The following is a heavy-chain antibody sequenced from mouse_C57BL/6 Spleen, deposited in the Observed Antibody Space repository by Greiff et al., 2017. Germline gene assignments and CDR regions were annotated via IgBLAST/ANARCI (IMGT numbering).Heavy chain of an antibody. CDR3: ARWGSDSFGC. V-gene: IGHV1-82*01. J-gene: IGHJ2*01. CDR2: IYPGDGDT. Sequence: VKLMESGPELVKPGASVKISCKASGYAFSSSWMNWVKQRPGKGLEWIGRIYPGDGDTNYNGKFKGKATLTADKSSSTAYMQLSSLTAEDSAVYFCARWGSDSFGCWGQGTTLTVSS. CDR1: GYAFSSSW.